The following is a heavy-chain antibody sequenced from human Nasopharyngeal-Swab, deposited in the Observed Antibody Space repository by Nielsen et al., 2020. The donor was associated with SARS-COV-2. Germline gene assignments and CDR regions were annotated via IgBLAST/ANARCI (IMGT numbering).Heavy chain of an antibody. J-gene: IGHJ4*02. CDR3: ARGSSADSGWGYY. D-gene: IGHD2-15*01. Sequence: GGSLRLSCAASGFTFSSYWMHWVRQVPGKGLAWVPRINNDGSSTYYADSVKGRFTISRDNAKNTLYLQMNSLRAEDTAVYYCARGSSADSGWGYYWGQGTLVTVSS. CDR1: GFTFSSYW. V-gene: IGHV3-74*01. CDR2: INNDGSST.